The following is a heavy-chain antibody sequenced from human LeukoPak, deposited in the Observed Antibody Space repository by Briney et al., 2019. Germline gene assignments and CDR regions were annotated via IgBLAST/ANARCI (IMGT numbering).Heavy chain of an antibody. V-gene: IGHV4-61*02. J-gene: IGHJ4*02. D-gene: IGHD3-3*01. CDR3: ARSIFGVVMGDY. CDR1: GGSISSGSYY. Sequence: SQTLSLTGTVSGGSISSGSYYWSWIRQPAGKGLEWIGRIYTSGSTNYNPSLKSRVTISVDTSKNQFSLKLSSVTAADTAVYYCARSIFGVVMGDYWGQGTLVTVSS. CDR2: IYTSGST.